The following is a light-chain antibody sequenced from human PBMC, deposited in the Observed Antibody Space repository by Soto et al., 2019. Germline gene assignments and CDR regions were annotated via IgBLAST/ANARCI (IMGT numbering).Light chain of an antibody. CDR3: QQYQA. V-gene: IGKV3-15*01. Sequence: EIVMTQSPATLSVSPGERATLSCRASQSVSSNLAWYQQKPGQAPRLLIYGASTRATGIPARFSGSGSGTEFTRTISSLQSEDFAVYYCQQYQAFGQGTKVEIK. CDR1: QSVSSN. CDR2: GAS. J-gene: IGKJ1*01.